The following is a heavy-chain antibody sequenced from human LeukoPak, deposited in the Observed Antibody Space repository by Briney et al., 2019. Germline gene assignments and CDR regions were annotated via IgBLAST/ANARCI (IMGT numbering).Heavy chain of an antibody. CDR1: GYTFTSYY. Sequence: ASLKVSCKASGYTFTSYYMHWVRQAPGPGLEWMGIINPSGGSTSYAQTFQGSVTTTRDTSTSTHYMQLSSLRAEDTAVYYCARDRSRDSSSWYGFDPWGQGTLVTVSS. CDR2: INPSGGST. V-gene: IGHV1-46*01. CDR3: ARDRSRDSSSWYGFDP. J-gene: IGHJ5*02. D-gene: IGHD6-13*01.